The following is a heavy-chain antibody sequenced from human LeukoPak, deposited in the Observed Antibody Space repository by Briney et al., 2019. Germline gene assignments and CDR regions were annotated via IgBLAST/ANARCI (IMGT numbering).Heavy chain of an antibody. D-gene: IGHD3-10*01. Sequence: SQTLSLTCTVSGGSISSGGYYWSWIRQHPGKGLEWIGYIYYRGTTNYNPSLKSRVTISVDTSRNQFSLTLSSVTAADTAVYYCARQGGSGSYYQGYYFDYWGQGTLVTVSS. V-gene: IGHV4-31*03. CDR3: ARQGGSGSYYQGYYFDY. CDR2: IYYRGTT. J-gene: IGHJ4*02. CDR1: GGSISSGGYY.